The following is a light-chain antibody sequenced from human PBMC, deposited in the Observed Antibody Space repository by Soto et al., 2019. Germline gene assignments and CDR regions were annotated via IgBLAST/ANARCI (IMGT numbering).Light chain of an antibody. CDR3: SSYTSSSTLV. CDR1: SRDVGGYNY. Sequence: QPVLTQPASVSGSPGQSITISCTGTSRDVGGYNYVSWYQQHPGKAPKLMIYEVSNRPSGVSNRFSGSKSGNTASLTISGLQAEDEADYYCSSYTSSSTLVFGGGTKLTVL. J-gene: IGLJ3*02. CDR2: EVS. V-gene: IGLV2-14*01.